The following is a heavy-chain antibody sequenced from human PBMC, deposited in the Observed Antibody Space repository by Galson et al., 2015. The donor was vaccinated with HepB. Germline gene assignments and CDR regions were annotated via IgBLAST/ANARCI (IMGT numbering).Heavy chain of an antibody. J-gene: IGHJ3*02. CDR2: ISYDGSNQ. Sequence: SLRLSCAASGVTFSSYAMHWVRQAPGKGPEWVALISYDGSNQYYADSVKGRFTISRDNFKKTLYLQMNSLRSEDTAVYYCVKDRAALSLIVRDAFDIWGQGAMVTVSS. CDR3: VKDRAALSLIVRDAFDI. CDR1: GVTFSSYA. V-gene: IGHV3-30-3*01. D-gene: IGHD2/OR15-2a*01.